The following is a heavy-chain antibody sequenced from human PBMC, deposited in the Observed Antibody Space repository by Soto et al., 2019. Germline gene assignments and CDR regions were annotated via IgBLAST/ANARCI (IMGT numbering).Heavy chain of an antibody. V-gene: IGHV1-2*02. CDR3: AKGGSIVAAGTRVYLYNAMDV. CDR2: INPNSGDT. CDR1: GYTFTGYY. Sequence: ASVKVSCKASGYTFTGYYVHWVRQAPGQGLEWMGWINPNSGDTYLAQRFQGRVTMNRDTSIGTAYMELRGLTSDDTAEYYCAKGGSIVAAGTRVYLYNAMDVWGQGTTVTVSS. D-gene: IGHD1-26*01. J-gene: IGHJ6*02.